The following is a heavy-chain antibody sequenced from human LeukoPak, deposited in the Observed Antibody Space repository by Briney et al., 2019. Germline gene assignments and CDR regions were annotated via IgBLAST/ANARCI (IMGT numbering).Heavy chain of an antibody. V-gene: IGHV3-30*18. D-gene: IGHD5-18*01. CDR2: ISYVGSNK. J-gene: IGHJ6*03. CDR1: GFTFSSYG. CDR3: GKDQGYSSRYYYYCMDV. Sequence: GGPLRLSCAASGFTFSSYGMHWVRQAPGKGLEWVAGISYVGSNKYYADSVKGRFTITSENSQKTVHPQMNILRAEEKGALFCGKDQGYSSRYYYYCMDVWGKGATVTVSS.